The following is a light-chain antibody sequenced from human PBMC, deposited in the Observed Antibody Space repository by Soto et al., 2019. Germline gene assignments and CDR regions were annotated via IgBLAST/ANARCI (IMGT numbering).Light chain of an antibody. Sequence: QSALTQPASVSGSPGQSITISCTGISSDVGTYTVVSWYQQHPGKDPKFMLYEGSERPSGVSNRSSGSKSGNTASLTIPGLHAEDEADYYCCAYAGDTTPYVFGPGTKVPVL. CDR1: SSDVGTYTV. J-gene: IGLJ1*01. V-gene: IGLV2-23*01. CDR2: EGS. CDR3: CAYAGDTTPYV.